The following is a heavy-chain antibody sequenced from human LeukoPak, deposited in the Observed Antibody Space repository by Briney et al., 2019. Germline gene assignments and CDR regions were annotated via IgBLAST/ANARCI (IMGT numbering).Heavy chain of an antibody. D-gene: IGHD6-13*01. CDR1: GFTFSSYA. J-gene: IGHJ4*02. Sequence: GGSLRLSCAASGFTFSSYAMSWVRQAPGKGLEWVSVISGSGGNTYYADSVKGRFTISRDNSKNTLYLQMNSLRAEDTAVYYCAKSYSSSWYGPDYWGQGTLVTVSS. CDR2: ISGSGGNT. CDR3: AKSYSSSWYGPDY. V-gene: IGHV3-23*01.